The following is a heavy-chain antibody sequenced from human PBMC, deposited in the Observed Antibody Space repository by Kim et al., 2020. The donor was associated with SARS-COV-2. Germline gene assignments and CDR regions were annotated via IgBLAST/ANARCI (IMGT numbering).Heavy chain of an antibody. CDR3: ARLGLAPWYFDV. J-gene: IGHJ2*01. CDR1: GLSITNYY. CDR2: IYYNGNT. D-gene: IGHD3-10*01. V-gene: IGHV4-59*08. Sequence: SETLSLTCTVSGLSITNYYYSWIRQPPGQGLEWIGYIYYNGNTKYNPSLESRVTISVDTSKRQFSLRLRSVTASDTAVYYCARLGLAPWYFDVWGRGTLVSVSS.